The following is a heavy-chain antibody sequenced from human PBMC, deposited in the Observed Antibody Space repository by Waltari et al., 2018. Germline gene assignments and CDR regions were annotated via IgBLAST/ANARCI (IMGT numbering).Heavy chain of an antibody. D-gene: IGHD4-17*01. Sequence: VQLQESGPGLVKPSQTLSLTCTVSGGSISSGGYYWSWIRQHPGKGLEWVSVIYSGGSTYYADSVKGRFTISRDNSKNTLYLQMNSLRAEDTAVYYCARTPYGDSPSHWYFDLWGRGTLVTVSS. J-gene: IGHJ2*01. V-gene: IGHV3-53*01. CDR2: IYSGGST. CDR1: GGSISSGGYY. CDR3: ARTPYGDSPSHWYFDL.